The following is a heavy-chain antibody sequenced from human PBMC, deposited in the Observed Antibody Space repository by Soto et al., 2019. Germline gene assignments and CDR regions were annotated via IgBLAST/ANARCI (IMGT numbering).Heavy chain of an antibody. CDR3: ARSIAAAWNHYYYGMDV. CDR2: IIPIFGTA. D-gene: IGHD6-13*01. Sequence: GASVKVSCKASGGTFSSYAISWVRQAPGQGLEWMGGIIPIFGTANYAQKFQGRVTITADESTSTAYMELSSLRSEDTAVYYCARSIAAAWNHYYYGMDVWGQGTTVTVSS. CDR1: GGTFSSYA. J-gene: IGHJ6*02. V-gene: IGHV1-69*13.